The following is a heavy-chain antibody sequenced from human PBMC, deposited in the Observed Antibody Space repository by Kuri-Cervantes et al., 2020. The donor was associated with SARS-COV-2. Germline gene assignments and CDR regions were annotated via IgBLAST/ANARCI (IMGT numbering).Heavy chain of an antibody. Sequence: GESLKISCAASGFTFSSYGMHWVRQAPGKGLEWVTVIWYDGSNKYYADSVKGRFTISRDNSKNTLYLQMNSLRAEDTAVYYCARQPDRRYGMDDWGQGTTVTVSS. CDR2: IWYDGSNK. CDR3: ARQPDRRYGMDD. V-gene: IGHV3-33*01. J-gene: IGHJ6*02. CDR1: GFTFSSYG.